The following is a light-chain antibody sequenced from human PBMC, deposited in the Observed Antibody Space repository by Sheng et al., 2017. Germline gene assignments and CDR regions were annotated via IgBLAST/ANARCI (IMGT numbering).Light chain of an antibody. J-gene: IGKJ2*03. V-gene: IGKV3-15*01. Sequence: EIVMTQSPATLSVSPGERATLSCRASQSVSRNLAWYQQKPGQAPRLLIFDASTRAAGVPLRFTGSGSGTEFTLTISNLQSEDFAVYFCQQYKDWPPRSFGQGTKLEIK. CDR2: DAS. CDR3: QQYKDWPPRS. CDR1: QSVSRN.